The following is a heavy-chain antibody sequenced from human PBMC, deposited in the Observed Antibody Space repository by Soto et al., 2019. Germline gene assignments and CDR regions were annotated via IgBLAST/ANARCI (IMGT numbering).Heavy chain of an antibody. J-gene: IGHJ4*02. D-gene: IGHD6-6*01. CDR1: GFTFSSYG. CDR3: ARYSSSWDY. CDR2: IWHDGTKK. V-gene: IGHV3-33*01. Sequence: QVQLVESGGGVVQPGKSLRLSCAASGFTFSSYGMHWVRQAPGKGLDWVAVIWHDGTKKYYADSVKGRLTISRDNSKNTLNLQMISLRAEDTAVYYSARYSSSWDYWGQGTLVTVSS.